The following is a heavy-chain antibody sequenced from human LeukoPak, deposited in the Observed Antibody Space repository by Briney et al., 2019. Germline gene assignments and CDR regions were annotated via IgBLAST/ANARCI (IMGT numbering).Heavy chain of an antibody. Sequence: GGSLRLSCATSGFTFSDYYMSWIRQAPGKGLEWVSYISSSGSTIYYADSVKGRFTISRDNAENSLYLQMNSLRAEDTAVYYCAREFKLRFLEWSPLKGMDVWCQVTTVTVSS. CDR3: AREFKLRFLEWSPLKGMDV. CDR1: GFTFSDYY. CDR2: ISSSGSTI. V-gene: IGHV3-11*01. D-gene: IGHD3-3*01. J-gene: IGHJ6*02.